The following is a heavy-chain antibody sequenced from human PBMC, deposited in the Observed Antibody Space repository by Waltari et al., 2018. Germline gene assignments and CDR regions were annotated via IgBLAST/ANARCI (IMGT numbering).Heavy chain of an antibody. D-gene: IGHD2-15*01. V-gene: IGHV4-34*01. CDR2: INDSGST. CDR1: GGSFSGYY. J-gene: IGHJ4*02. Sequence: QVQLQQWGAGLMKPSETLSLTCAVLGGSFSGYYWTWIRQPPGKGLEWIGEINDSGSTNYNSSLKTRVSISLDTSKNQFSLKLTSVTAADTALYYCARHGRIRAVALIDYWGQGTLVTVSS. CDR3: ARHGRIRAVALIDY.